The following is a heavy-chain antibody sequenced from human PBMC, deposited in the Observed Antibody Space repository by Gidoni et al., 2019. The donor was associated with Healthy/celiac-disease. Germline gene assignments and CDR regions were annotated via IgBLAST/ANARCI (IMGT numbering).Heavy chain of an antibody. CDR3: AREDDYGDHGAFDI. J-gene: IGHJ3*02. V-gene: IGHV3-21*01. Sequence: EVQLVESGGGLVKPGGSLRLSCAASGFTFSSYSMNWVRQAPGKGLEWVSSISSSSSYIYYADSVKGRFTISRDNAKNSLYLQMNSLRAEDTAVYYCAREDDYGDHGAFDIWGQGTMVTVSS. CDR1: GFTFSSYS. CDR2: ISSSSSYI. D-gene: IGHD4-17*01.